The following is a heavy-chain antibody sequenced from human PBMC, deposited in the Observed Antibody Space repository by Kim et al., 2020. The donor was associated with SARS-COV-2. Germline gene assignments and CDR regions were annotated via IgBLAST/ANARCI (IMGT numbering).Heavy chain of an antibody. V-gene: IGHV5-51*01. CDR3: ARGDQVGNYFDS. D-gene: IGHD3-16*01. J-gene: IGHJ4*02. Sequence: RDSPSFQGQVTISADQSVNTAYLQWSSLQASDTAMYFCARGDQVGNYFDSWGQGTLVSVSS.